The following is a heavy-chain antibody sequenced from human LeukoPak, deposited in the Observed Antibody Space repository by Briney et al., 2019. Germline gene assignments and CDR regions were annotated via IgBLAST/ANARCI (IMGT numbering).Heavy chain of an antibody. CDR2: ISGSGGST. CDR3: AKGTLRSNHYYYYYGMDV. CDR1: GFTFSSYA. Sequence: GGSLRLSCAASGFTFSSYAMSWVRQAPGKGLEWVSAISGSGGSTYYADSVKGRFTISRDNSKNALYLQMNSLRAEDTAVYYCAKGTLRSNHYYYYYGMDVWGQGTTVTVSS. V-gene: IGHV3-23*01. J-gene: IGHJ6*02. D-gene: IGHD1/OR15-1a*01.